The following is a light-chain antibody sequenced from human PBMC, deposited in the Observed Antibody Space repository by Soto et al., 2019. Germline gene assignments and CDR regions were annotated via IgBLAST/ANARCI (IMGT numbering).Light chain of an antibody. Sequence: QSALTQPPSASGSPGQSVTISCTGTRSDVGGYSYVSWYQQHPGKAPKLMIYEVSKRSSGVPDRFSGSKSGHTASLTVSGLQAEDEADYFCSSYAGNDSLLFGGGTKLPVL. V-gene: IGLV2-8*01. CDR3: SSYAGNDSLL. J-gene: IGLJ2*01. CDR2: EVS. CDR1: RSDVGGYSY.